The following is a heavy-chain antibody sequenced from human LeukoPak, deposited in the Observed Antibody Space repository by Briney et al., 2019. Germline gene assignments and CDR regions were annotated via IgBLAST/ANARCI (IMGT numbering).Heavy chain of an antibody. V-gene: IGHV3-30-3*01. CDR1: GFTFSSYA. Sequence: PGGSLRLSCAASGFTFSSYAMHWVRQAPGKGLEWVAVISYDGSNKYYADSVKGRFTISRDSSKNTLYLQMNSLRAEDTAVYYCAREYPTDSSSWHRYFDYWGQGTLVTVSS. CDR2: ISYDGSNK. J-gene: IGHJ4*02. D-gene: IGHD6-13*01. CDR3: AREYPTDSSSWHRYFDY.